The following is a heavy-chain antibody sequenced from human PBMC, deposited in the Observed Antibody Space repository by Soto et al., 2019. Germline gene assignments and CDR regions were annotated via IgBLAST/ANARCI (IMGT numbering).Heavy chain of an antibody. CDR3: ARDLGGSRGWYLDY. CDR1: GASVSSGSHY. CDR2: ISYSGTT. J-gene: IGHJ4*02. V-gene: IGHV4-61*01. D-gene: IGHD6-19*01. Sequence: QVQLQESGPGLVTPSETLSLTCTVSGASVSSGSHYWIWIRQPPGKGLEWIGYISYSGTTNSNPSRKSRGPVSVDPSKNQFSLKLSSVTAADTALYSCARDLGGSRGWYLDYWGQGPLVTVSS.